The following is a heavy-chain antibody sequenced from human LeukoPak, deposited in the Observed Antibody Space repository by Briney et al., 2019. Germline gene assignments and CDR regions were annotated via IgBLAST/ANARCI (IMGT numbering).Heavy chain of an antibody. Sequence: KPSETLSLTCTVSGGSISSYYWSWIRQPPGKGLERIGYIYYSGSTNYNPSLKSRVTISVDTSKNQFSLKLSSVTAADTAVYYCARAHYSGSYLYYFDYWGQGTLVTVSS. D-gene: IGHD1-26*01. J-gene: IGHJ4*02. CDR3: ARAHYSGSYLYYFDY. V-gene: IGHV4-59*08. CDR1: GGSISSYY. CDR2: IYYSGST.